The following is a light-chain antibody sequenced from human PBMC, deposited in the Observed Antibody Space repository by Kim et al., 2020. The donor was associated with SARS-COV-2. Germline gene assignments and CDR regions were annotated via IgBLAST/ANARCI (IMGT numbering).Light chain of an antibody. CDR3: QQSYSTPRT. J-gene: IGKJ1*01. CDR2: AAS. V-gene: IGKV1-39*01. CDR1: QSISSY. Sequence: DIQMTQSPSSLSASVGDRVTIICRASQSISSYLNLYQQKPGKAPKVLIYAASSLQSGVPSRFSGSGSGTDFTLTISSLQPEDFATYYCQQSYSTPRTFGQGTKVDIK.